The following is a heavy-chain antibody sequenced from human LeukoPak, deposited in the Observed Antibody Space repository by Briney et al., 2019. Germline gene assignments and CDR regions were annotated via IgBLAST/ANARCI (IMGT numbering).Heavy chain of an antibody. CDR2: ISGSGGST. CDR3: AKTPETKYYDFWSGPNGYFDY. D-gene: IGHD3-3*01. CDR1: GFTFSSYG. Sequence: PGGSLRLSCAASGFTFSSYGMSWVRQAPGKGLEWVSAISGSGGSTYYADSVKGRFTISRDNSKNTLYLQMNSLRAEDTAVYYCAKTPETKYYDFWSGPNGYFDYWGQGTLVTVSS. J-gene: IGHJ4*02. V-gene: IGHV3-23*01.